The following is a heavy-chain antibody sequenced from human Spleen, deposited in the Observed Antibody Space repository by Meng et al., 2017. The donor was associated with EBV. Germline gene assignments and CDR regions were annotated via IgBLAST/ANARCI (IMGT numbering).Heavy chain of an antibody. V-gene: IGHV4-30-4*01. CDR1: GGSIIRDGYY. Sequence: QVQPKRSGPGLVKPSQTLFLTCVVSGGSIIRDGYYCSLIRQSPGKGLEWIGYIYYTESTYYNPSLKSRVAISVDTSKNQFSLNLRSVTAADTALYYCARTNWSAPYNFDDWGQGTLVTVSS. CDR2: IYYTEST. J-gene: IGHJ4*02. CDR3: ARTNWSAPYNFDD. D-gene: IGHD1-1*01.